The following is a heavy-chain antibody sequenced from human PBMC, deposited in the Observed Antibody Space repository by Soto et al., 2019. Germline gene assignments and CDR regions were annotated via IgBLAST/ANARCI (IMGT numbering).Heavy chain of an antibody. CDR3: ARHSVGATRGNFDY. CDR1: GYSFTNYW. J-gene: IGHJ4*02. V-gene: IGHV5-51*01. Sequence: ASLKISGKASGYSFTNYWIGWVRQMPGKGLEWMGIIYPYDSETRYSPSFQGQVTISADKSISAAYLQWSSLKASDTAMYYCARHSVGATRGNFDYWGQGTLVTASS. CDR2: IYPYDSET. D-gene: IGHD1-26*01.